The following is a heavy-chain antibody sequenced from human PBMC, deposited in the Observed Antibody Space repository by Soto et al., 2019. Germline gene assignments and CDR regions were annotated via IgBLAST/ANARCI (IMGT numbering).Heavy chain of an antibody. J-gene: IGHJ3*02. CDR2: IYDSGRT. V-gene: IGHV4-59*08. CDR1: GGPISSYY. D-gene: IGHD2-21*02. Sequence: SETVSLPCTVSGGPISSYYWSWIRQPPGKGLEWIGNIYDSGRTNYSPSLRSRVTISVDTSKNQLFLKLTSVTAADTAVYYCARPHGGDYALDIWGQGTMDTVSS. CDR3: ARPHGGDYALDI.